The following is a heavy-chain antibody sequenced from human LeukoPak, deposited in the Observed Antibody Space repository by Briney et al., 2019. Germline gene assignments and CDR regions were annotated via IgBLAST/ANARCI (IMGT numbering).Heavy chain of an antibody. CDR3: AKGGYKYDSSGHNYFDY. D-gene: IGHD3-22*01. V-gene: IGHV3-30*18. J-gene: IGHJ4*02. Sequence: GGSLRLSCAASGFTFSSYGMHWVHQAPGKGLEWVAVISYDGSNKYYADSVKGRFTISRDNSKNTLFLQMNSLRAEDTAVYYCAKGGYKYDSSGHNYFDYWGQGTLVTVSS. CDR2: ISYDGSNK. CDR1: GFTFSSYG.